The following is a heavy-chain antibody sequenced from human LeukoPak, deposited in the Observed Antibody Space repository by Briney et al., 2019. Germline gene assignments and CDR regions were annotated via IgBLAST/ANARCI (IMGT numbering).Heavy chain of an antibody. CDR3: ASGLTTVNY. CDR2: ISSSSSYI. D-gene: IGHD4-17*01. J-gene: IGHJ4*02. CDR1: GFTFSSYS. V-gene: IGHV3-21*01. Sequence: GGSLRLSCEGSGFTFSSYSMNWVRQAPGKGLEWVSSISSSSSYIYYADSVKGRFSISRDNAKNSVYLQMDSLRAEDTAVYYCASGLTTVNYWGQGTLVTVSS.